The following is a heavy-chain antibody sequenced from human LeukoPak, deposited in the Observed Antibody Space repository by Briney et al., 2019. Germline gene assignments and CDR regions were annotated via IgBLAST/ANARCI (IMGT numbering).Heavy chain of an antibody. CDR1: GFTFSSYA. Sequence: GGSLRLSCAASGFTFSSYAMSWVRQAPGKGLEWVSAISGSGGSTYYADSVKGRFTISRDNSENTLYLQMNSLRAEDTAVYYCAKAANYYDSSGYYVHYFDYWGQGTLVTVSS. V-gene: IGHV3-23*01. CDR2: ISGSGGST. J-gene: IGHJ4*02. D-gene: IGHD3-22*01. CDR3: AKAANYYDSSGYYVHYFDY.